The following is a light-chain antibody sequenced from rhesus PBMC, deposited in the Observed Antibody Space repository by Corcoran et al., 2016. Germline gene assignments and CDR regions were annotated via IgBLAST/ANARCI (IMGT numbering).Light chain of an antibody. V-gene: IGKV1-69*01. CDR1: QGISNW. CDR2: RAS. Sequence: DIQMTQSPSSLSASVGDRVTITCRASQGISNWLAWYQQKPGNAPKLLIYRASKLETGVPSRFSGSGSGTDFTLTISSLQPEDIATYYCQQHDNSPLTFGGGTKVELK. CDR3: QQHDNSPLT. J-gene: IGKJ4*01.